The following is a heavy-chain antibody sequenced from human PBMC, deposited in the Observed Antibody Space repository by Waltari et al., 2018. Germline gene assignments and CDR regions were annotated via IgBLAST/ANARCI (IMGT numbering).Heavy chain of an antibody. CDR3: ARVKGYYDSSGYPDY. CDR1: GYSISSGYY. V-gene: IGHV4-38-2*02. J-gene: IGHJ4*02. Sequence: QVQLQESGPGLVKPSETLSLTCTVSGYSISSGYYWGWIRQPPGKGLEWIGSIYHSGSTYYHPSLKSRVNISVDTSKNQFSLKLSSVTAADTAVDYCARVKGYYDSSGYPDYWGQGTLVTVSS. CDR2: IYHSGST. D-gene: IGHD3-22*01.